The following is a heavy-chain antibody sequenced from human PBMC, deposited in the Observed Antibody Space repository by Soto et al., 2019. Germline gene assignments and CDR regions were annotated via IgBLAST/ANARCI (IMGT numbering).Heavy chain of an antibody. CDR2: INIDGSST. CDR3: AKDQASGQGSFDS. J-gene: IGHJ4*02. V-gene: IGHV3-74*01. Sequence: PGGSLRLSCAASGFTFSSYWIHWVRQAPGKGLVWVSRINIDGSSTSYADSVKGRFTISRDNSKNTLFLQMNSLRADDTAVYYCAKDQASGQGSFDSWGQGTLVTVSS. CDR1: GFTFSSYW. D-gene: IGHD2-15*01.